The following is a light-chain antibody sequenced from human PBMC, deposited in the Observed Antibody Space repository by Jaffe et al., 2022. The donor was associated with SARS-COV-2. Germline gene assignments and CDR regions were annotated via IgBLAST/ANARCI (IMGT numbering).Light chain of an antibody. J-gene: IGLJ1*01. CDR2: DVS. Sequence: QSALTQPASVSGSPGQSITISCTGTSSDVGGYNYVSWYQQYPGKAPKLMIYDVSNRPSGISNRFSGSKSGNTASLTISGLQAEDEADYYCNSYTSISTSVFGTGTKVTVL. V-gene: IGLV2-14*01. CDR3: NSYTSISTSV. CDR1: SSDVGGYNY.